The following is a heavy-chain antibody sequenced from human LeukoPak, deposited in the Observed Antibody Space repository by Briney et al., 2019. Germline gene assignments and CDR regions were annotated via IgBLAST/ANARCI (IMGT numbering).Heavy chain of an antibody. V-gene: IGHV3-13*01. D-gene: IGHD6-13*01. CDR1: GLTFRSYD. J-gene: IGHJ3*01. CDR2: IGTVGDT. CDR3: STGGAPAGHAYHV. Sequence: GGSLRLSCTASGLTFRSYDMHWGRQVTGKGLEWVSAIGTVGDTHYQGSVKGRFTISRENAKNSVYLQMNNLRAGDTAVYYCSTGGAPAGHAYHVWGQGTMVTVSS.